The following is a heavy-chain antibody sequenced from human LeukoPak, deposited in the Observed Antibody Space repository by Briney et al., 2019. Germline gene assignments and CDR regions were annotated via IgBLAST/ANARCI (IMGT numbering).Heavy chain of an antibody. V-gene: IGHV3-74*01. Sequence: GGSPRLSCSASGFTFTSYAMWWVRQAPGRGLVWVARINSDGSSTGYADSVKGRFTISRDNAKNTLYLQMNSLRAEDTAVYYCARDSIAAAGDFDYWGQGTLVTVSS. J-gene: IGHJ4*02. CDR2: INSDGSST. CDR3: ARDSIAAAGDFDY. D-gene: IGHD6-13*01. CDR1: GFTFTSYA.